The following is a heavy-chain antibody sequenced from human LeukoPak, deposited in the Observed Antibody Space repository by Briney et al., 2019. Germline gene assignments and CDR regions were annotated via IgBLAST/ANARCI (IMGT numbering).Heavy chain of an antibody. Sequence: PGGSLRLSCEASGFSFYDYAMSWVRQAPGKGLEWVSTISYTGGSTYFADSVKGRFTISRDNSKNTLYLQMNSLRAEDTAVYYCARGGSSGWYYFDYWGQGTLVTVSS. CDR2: ISYTGGST. D-gene: IGHD6-19*01. CDR3: ARGGSSGWYYFDY. CDR1: GFSFYDYA. J-gene: IGHJ4*02. V-gene: IGHV3-23*01.